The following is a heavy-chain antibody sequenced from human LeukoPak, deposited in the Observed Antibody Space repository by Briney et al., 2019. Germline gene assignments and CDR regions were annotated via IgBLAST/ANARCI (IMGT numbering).Heavy chain of an antibody. CDR1: GDSIYNYY. CDR2: IFTGRST. CDR3: ARESREVHGDGYYFDY. D-gene: IGHD4-17*01. J-gene: IGHJ4*02. Sequence: SETLSLTCTVSGDSIYNYYWGWIRQPAGKGLEWIGRIFTGRSTDYNPSLTSRVTMSLDTSKNKFSLKLNSVTAADTAVYYCARESREVHGDGYYFDYWGRGTLVTVSS. V-gene: IGHV4-4*07.